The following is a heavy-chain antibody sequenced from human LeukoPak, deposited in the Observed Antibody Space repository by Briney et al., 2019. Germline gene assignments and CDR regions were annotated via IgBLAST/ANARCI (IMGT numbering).Heavy chain of an antibody. CDR1: GFTFSSYA. CDR2: ISYDGSNK. D-gene: IGHD3-22*01. V-gene: IGHV3-30*04. CDR3: ARERDYYDSSGYGDMDV. J-gene: IGHJ6*03. Sequence: GGSLRLSCAASGFTFSSYAMHWVRQAPGKGLEWVAVISYDGSNKYYADSVKGRFTISRDNSKNTLYLQMNSLRAEDTAVYYCARERDYYDSSGYGDMDVWGKGTTVTVSS.